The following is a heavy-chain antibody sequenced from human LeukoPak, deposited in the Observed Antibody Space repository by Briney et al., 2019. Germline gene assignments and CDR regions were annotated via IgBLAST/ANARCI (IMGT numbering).Heavy chain of an antibody. CDR2: IYYSGGT. D-gene: IGHD2-21*01. CDR3: ARRPYSSPPLRNWFDP. J-gene: IGHJ5*02. V-gene: IGHV4-59*12. Sequence: SETLSLTCTVSGGSISSYYWSWIRQPPGKGLEWIGYIYYSGGTNYNPSLKSRVTISVDTSKNQFSLKLSSVTAADTAVYYCARRPYSSPPLRNWFDPWGQGTLVTVSS. CDR1: GGSISSYY.